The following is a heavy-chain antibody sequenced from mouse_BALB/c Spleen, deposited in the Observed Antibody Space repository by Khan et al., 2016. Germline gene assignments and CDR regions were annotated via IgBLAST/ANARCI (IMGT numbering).Heavy chain of an antibody. CDR3: GKLYYYGFFDY. Sequence: EVKLLESGGGLVQPGGSLKLSCAASGFDFSRYWMSWVRQAPGKGLEWIGEINPDSRTINYKPSLKDKFIISRDNAKTTLYLQMSKVRSEDTALYYLGKLYYYGFFDYWGQGTTLTVSS. CDR1: GFDFSRYW. J-gene: IGHJ2*01. D-gene: IGHD1-1*01. V-gene: IGHV4-1*02. CDR2: INPDSRTI.